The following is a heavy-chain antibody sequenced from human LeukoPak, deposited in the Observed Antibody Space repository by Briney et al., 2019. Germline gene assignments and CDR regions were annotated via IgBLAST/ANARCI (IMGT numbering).Heavy chain of an antibody. CDR3: ARDSPQALAILHAFDI. CDR1: GFTFSSYT. J-gene: IGHJ3*02. Sequence: GGSLRLSCAASGFTFSSYTMNWVRQAQGKGLEWVSKISSSSSTIYYADSVKGRFTISRDNAKNSLYLQMNSLRAEDTAVYYCARDSPQALAILHAFDIWGHGTMVTVSS. V-gene: IGHV3-48*01. D-gene: IGHD5-12*01. CDR2: ISSSSSTI.